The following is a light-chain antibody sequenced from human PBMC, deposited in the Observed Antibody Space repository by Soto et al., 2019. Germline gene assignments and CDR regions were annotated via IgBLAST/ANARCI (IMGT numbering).Light chain of an antibody. J-gene: IGKJ4*01. CDR2: DAF. CDR3: QHRRMWPPT. CDR1: EMLYNF. Sequence: ILLTQAPATLSVSVGDRATISCRASEMLYNFLAWYQLRPGQAPRLLISDAFNRASGVPARFSGSGSGTDFTLTIANVEPEDSAPYFCQHRRMWPPTFGGGTKVDIK. V-gene: IGKV3-11*01.